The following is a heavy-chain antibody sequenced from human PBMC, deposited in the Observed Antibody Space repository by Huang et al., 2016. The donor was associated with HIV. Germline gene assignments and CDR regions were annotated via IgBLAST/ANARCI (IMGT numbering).Heavy chain of an antibody. CDR3: ARDPYYSNRWKRNDASFL. Sequence: QVQLVQSGGEVMQPGASVRVSCKASGYDFGSYGMSWVRPAPGQGLEWLGWIGSDSRDTSSAQKYQVRVTMTTDTSTTTTYMELRSLRSDDTAMYYCARDPYYSNRWKRNDASFLWGQGTMITVSS. V-gene: IGHV1-18*01. CDR2: IGSDSRDT. J-gene: IGHJ3*01. CDR1: GYDFGSYG. D-gene: IGHD4-4*01.